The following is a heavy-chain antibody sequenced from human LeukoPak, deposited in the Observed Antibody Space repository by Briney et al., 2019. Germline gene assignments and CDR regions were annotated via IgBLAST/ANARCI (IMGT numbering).Heavy chain of an antibody. CDR3: ARPYASGSYYPY. Sequence: GGSLRLSCAASGFTFSSYAMSWVRQAPGKGLEWVSAISDSGDNTYYADSVKGRFTISRDNSKNTLYLQMNSLRAEDTAVYYCARPYASGSYYPYWGQGTLVTVSP. D-gene: IGHD3-10*01. CDR2: ISDSGDNT. V-gene: IGHV3-23*01. CDR1: GFTFSSYA. J-gene: IGHJ4*02.